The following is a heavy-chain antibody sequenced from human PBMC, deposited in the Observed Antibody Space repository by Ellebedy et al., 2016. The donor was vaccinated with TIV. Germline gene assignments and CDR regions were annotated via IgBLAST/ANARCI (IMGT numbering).Heavy chain of an antibody. J-gene: IGHJ4*02. Sequence: SETLSLXXTVSGGSISSSSYYWGWIRQPPGKGLEWIGSIYYSGSTYYNPSLKSRVTISVDTSKNQFSLKLSSVTAADTAVYYCARELLEEGGYRYDYWGQGTLVTVSS. CDR3: ARELLEEGGYRYDY. CDR2: IYYSGST. V-gene: IGHV4-39*07. D-gene: IGHD5-12*01. CDR1: GGSISSSSYY.